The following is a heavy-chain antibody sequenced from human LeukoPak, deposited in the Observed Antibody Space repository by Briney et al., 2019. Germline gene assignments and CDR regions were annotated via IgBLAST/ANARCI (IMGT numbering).Heavy chain of an antibody. CDR3: ARDSPLYYYDSSGYPLDY. J-gene: IGHJ4*02. CDR2: ISSSSSTI. D-gene: IGHD3-22*01. Sequence: GGSLRLSCAASGFTFSSYSMNWVRQAPGKGLEWVSYISSSSSTIYYADSVKGRFTISRDNAKNSLYLQMTSRRDEDTAVYYCARDSPLYYYDSSGYPLDYWGQGTLVTVSS. CDR1: GFTFSSYS. V-gene: IGHV3-48*02.